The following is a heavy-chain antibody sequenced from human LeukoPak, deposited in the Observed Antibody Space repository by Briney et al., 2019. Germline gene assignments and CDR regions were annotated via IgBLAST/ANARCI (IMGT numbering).Heavy chain of an antibody. CDR3: ARAGGEMATIREFDY. Sequence: PSETLSLTCAVSGGSISSSNWWSWVRQPPGKGLEWIGEIYHSGSTNYNPSLKSRVTISVDKSKNQFSLKLSSVTAADTAVYYCARAGGEMATIREFDYWGQGTLVTVSS. J-gene: IGHJ4*02. V-gene: IGHV4-4*02. D-gene: IGHD5-24*01. CDR1: GGSISSSNW. CDR2: IYHSGST.